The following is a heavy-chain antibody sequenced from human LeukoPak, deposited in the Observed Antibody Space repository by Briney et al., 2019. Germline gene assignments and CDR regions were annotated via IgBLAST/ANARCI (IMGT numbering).Heavy chain of an antibody. J-gene: IGHJ4*02. CDR3: ARDVVAAAGTWDY. V-gene: IGHV4-38-2*02. Sequence: PSETLSLTCTVSGYSISSGYYWGWIRQPPGKGLEWIGSIYHSGRTFYNPSLKSRVTISVDTSKNQFSLKLSSVSAADTAVYYCARDVVAAAGTWDYWGQGTLATVSS. CDR2: IYHSGRT. D-gene: IGHD6-13*01. CDR1: GYSISSGYY.